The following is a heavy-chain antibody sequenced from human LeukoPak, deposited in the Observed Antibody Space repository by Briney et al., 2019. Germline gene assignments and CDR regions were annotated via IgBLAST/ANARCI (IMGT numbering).Heavy chain of an antibody. J-gene: IGHJ4*02. Sequence: ASVKVSCKASGYTFTGYGISWVRQAPGQGLEWMGWISAYNGNTNYAQKLQGRVTMTTDTSTSTAYMELRSLRSDDTAVYYCARDLGYCSSTSCPSPFDYWGQGTLVTVSS. CDR2: ISAYNGNT. CDR3: ARDLGYCSSTSCPSPFDY. D-gene: IGHD2-2*01. CDR1: GYTFTGYG. V-gene: IGHV1-18*01.